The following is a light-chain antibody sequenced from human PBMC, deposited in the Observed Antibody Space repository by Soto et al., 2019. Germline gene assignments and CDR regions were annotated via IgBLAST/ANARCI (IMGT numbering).Light chain of an antibody. CDR2: DTA. Sequence: EIVMTQSPATLSVSPGERATLSCRASESVSGNLAWYQQKPGQAPRLLIYDTASRATAIPARFSGSGSGKEFTLTISSLQSEYFAVYYCQQYSKWPTFGQGTRLEIK. CDR1: ESVSGN. CDR3: QQYSKWPT. J-gene: IGKJ5*01. V-gene: IGKV3-15*01.